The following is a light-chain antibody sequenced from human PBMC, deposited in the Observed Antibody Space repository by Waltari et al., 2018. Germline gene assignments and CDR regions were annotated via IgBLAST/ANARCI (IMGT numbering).Light chain of an antibody. CDR1: NIGSKS. CDR2: YDS. J-gene: IGLJ2*01. V-gene: IGLV3-21*04. CDR3: LVWHSTIDHQGV. Sequence: SYVVTQSPSVSVAPGETARITCGADNIGSKSVHWYQQRPGQAPVLVISYDSDRPSGIPERCSGSNSGNTATLTISWVEAEDEADYYCLVWHSTIDHQGVFGGGTKLTVL.